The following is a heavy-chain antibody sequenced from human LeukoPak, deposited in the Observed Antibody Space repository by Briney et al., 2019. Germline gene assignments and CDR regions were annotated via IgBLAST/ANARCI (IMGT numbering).Heavy chain of an antibody. J-gene: IGHJ4*02. Sequence: SETLSLTCAVSGGSISSGGYSWSWIRQPPGKGLEWIGYIYYSGSTNYNPSLKSRVTISVDTSKNQFSLKLSSVTAADTAVYYCARGPNPLWFGELSRGYFDYWGQGTLVTVSS. V-gene: IGHV4-61*08. CDR1: GGSISSGGYS. CDR2: IYYSGST. D-gene: IGHD3-10*01. CDR3: ARGPNPLWFGELSRGYFDY.